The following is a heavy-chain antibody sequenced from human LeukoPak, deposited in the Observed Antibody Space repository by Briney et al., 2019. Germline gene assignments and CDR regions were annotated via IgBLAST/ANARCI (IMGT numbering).Heavy chain of an antibody. CDR1: GYTFTSYY. Sequence: ASVKVSCKASGYTFTSYYMHWVRQAPGQGLEWMGIINPSGGSTSYAQKFQGRVTITRDTSTSTVYMELSSLRSEDTAVYYCARVRVRAGWFGDAFDIWGQGTMVTVSS. D-gene: IGHD3-10*01. CDR2: INPSGGST. V-gene: IGHV1-46*01. J-gene: IGHJ3*02. CDR3: ARVRVRAGWFGDAFDI.